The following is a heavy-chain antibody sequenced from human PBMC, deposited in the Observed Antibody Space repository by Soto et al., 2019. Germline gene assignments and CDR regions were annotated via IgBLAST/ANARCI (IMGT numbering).Heavy chain of an antibody. V-gene: IGHV4-4*02. CDR2: IYHGGAT. CDR3: AKNGAYRLDS. J-gene: IGHJ5*01. CDR1: GDSMTNYDW. Sequence: QVQLRESGPGLVTPSGTLSLDCTISGDSMTNYDWWSWVRQPPGKGLEWIGEIYHGGATNYKSSLNSRVTMSVDKTKNQFSLKLTSMTAADTALYYCAKNGAYRLDSWGQVILVTVSS. D-gene: IGHD2-8*01.